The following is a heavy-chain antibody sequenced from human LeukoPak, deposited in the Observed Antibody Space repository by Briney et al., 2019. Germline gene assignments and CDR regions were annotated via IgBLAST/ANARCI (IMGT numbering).Heavy chain of an antibody. CDR3: ARDGAVAGTADY. V-gene: IGHV3-33*01. Sequence: GRSLRLSCAASGFTFSSYGMHWVRQAPGKGLEWVAVIWYDGSNKYYADSVKGRFTISRDNFKNTLYLQMNSLRAEDTAVYYCARDGAVAGTADYWGQGTLVTVSS. D-gene: IGHD6-19*01. CDR1: GFTFSSYG. J-gene: IGHJ4*02. CDR2: IWYDGSNK.